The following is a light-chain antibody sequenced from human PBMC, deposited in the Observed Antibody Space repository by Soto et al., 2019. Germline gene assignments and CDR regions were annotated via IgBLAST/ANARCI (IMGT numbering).Light chain of an antibody. Sequence: DIQLTQSPSFLSASVGDRVTITCRASQGVSSSLAWYQQKPGKAPKLLIYAASTLQSGVPSRFSGSGSGTDFTLTISCLQSEDFATYYCQQYYSYPWTFGQGTKVDIK. V-gene: IGKV1-9*01. CDR1: QGVSSS. CDR3: QQYYSYPWT. J-gene: IGKJ1*01. CDR2: AAS.